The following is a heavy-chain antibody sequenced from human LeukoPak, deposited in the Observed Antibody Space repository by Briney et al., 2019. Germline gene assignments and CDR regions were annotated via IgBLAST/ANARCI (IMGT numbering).Heavy chain of an antibody. CDR3: AKAKGLRFLEWLSKPFDY. V-gene: IGHV3-23*01. Sequence: GGSLTLSCAASGFTFSSYAMSWVRQAPGKWLEWVSAISGSGGSTYYADSVKGRFTISRDNSKNTLYLQMNSLRAEDTAVYYCAKAKGLRFLEWLSKPFDYWGQGTLVTVSS. J-gene: IGHJ4*02. CDR2: ISGSGGST. D-gene: IGHD3-3*01. CDR1: GFTFSSYA.